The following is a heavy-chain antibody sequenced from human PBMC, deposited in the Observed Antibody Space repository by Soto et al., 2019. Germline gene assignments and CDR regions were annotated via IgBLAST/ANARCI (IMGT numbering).Heavy chain of an antibody. D-gene: IGHD3-10*01. Sequence: ASVKVSCKASGYTFTNYGISWVRQAPGQGLEWIGWISAYNGNTNYAQRLQGRVTMTTDTSTSTAYMELRSLRSDDTAVYYCATSYYYSSGIYHPSFDIWGQGTMVTVSS. CDR3: ATSYYYSSGIYHPSFDI. V-gene: IGHV1-18*01. CDR2: ISAYNGNT. CDR1: GYTFTNYG. J-gene: IGHJ3*02.